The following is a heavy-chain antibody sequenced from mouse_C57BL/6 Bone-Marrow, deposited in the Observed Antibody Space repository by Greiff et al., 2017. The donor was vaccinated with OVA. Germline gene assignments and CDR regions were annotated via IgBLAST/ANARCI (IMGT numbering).Heavy chain of an antibody. Sequence: QVQLQQSGAELVMPGASVKLSCKASGYTFTSYWMHWVKQRPGQGLEWIGEIDPSDSYTNYNQKFKGKSTLTVDKSSSTAYMQLSSLTSEDSAVYYCARTTVVATDFDYWGQGTTLTVSS. D-gene: IGHD1-1*01. J-gene: IGHJ2*01. CDR1: GYTFTSYW. CDR3: ARTTVVATDFDY. CDR2: IDPSDSYT. V-gene: IGHV1-69*01.